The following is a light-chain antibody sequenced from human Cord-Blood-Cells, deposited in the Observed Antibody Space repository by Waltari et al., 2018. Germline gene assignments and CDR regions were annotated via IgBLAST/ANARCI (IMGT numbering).Light chain of an antibody. CDR3: CSYAGSSTYV. Sequence: QSALTQPAYVSASPRPSIPISCTGTSRDGGRSYLVAWYQQHTGKAPKLMIYEGSKRPSGVSHRFSGSKSGNTASLTISGLQAEDEADYYCCSYAGSSTYVFGTGTKVTVL. V-gene: IGLV2-23*01. CDR2: EGS. CDR1: SRDGGRSYL. J-gene: IGLJ1*01.